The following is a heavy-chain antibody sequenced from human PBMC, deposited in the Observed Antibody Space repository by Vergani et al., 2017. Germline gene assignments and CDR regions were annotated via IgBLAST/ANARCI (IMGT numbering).Heavy chain of an antibody. CDR1: GFTFSSYS. Sequence: EVQLVESGGGLVKPGGSLRLSCAASGFTFSSYSMNWVRQAPGKGLEWVSSISSSSSYIYYADSVKGRFTNSRDNAKNSLYLQMNSLRAEDTAVYYCARLLVQWLVPDFDYWGQGTLVTVSS. J-gene: IGHJ4*02. CDR2: ISSSSSYI. D-gene: IGHD6-19*01. CDR3: ARLLVQWLVPDFDY. V-gene: IGHV3-21*01.